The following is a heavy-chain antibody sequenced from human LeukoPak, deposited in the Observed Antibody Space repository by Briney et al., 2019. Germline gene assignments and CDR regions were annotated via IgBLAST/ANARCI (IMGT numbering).Heavy chain of an antibody. V-gene: IGHV4-39*01. CDR3: TRHQTNYYGSGAPFDP. CDR2: LYHSGNS. D-gene: IGHD3-10*01. Sequence: SETLSLTCSVSGGSITTTYYWSWIRQPPGGGLEWIASLYHSGNSNYNPSLKSRVTMSVDTSKNQFSLQLTSMTAADTAIYYCTRHQTNYYGSGAPFDPWGQGTLVTVSS. CDR1: GGSITTTYY. J-gene: IGHJ5*02.